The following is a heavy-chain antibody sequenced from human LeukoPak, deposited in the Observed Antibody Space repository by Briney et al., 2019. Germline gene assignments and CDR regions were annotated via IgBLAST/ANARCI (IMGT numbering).Heavy chain of an antibody. Sequence: GGSLRLSCAASGFTFSSYAMTWVRQAPGKGLKWVSTVSTSGGGTYYADSVKGRFTISRDNSKNTLYLQMNSLRAEDTAVYYCAKRYNSEYLAPVQNWGQGTLVTVSS. CDR1: GFTFSSYA. V-gene: IGHV3-23*01. CDR3: AKRYNSEYLAPVQN. D-gene: IGHD1-1*01. J-gene: IGHJ4*02. CDR2: VSTSGGGT.